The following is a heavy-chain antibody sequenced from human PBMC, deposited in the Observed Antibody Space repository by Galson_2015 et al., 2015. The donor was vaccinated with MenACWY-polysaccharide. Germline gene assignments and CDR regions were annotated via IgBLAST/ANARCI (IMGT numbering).Heavy chain of an antibody. Sequence: SLRLSCAATGFTFNNYAMSWVRQPPGKGLEWVSTISGSGGSTYYADSVKGRFTISRDNSKNTLHLQMNSLRAEDTAVYYCAKRGGGLYSSGVGPENWFDPWGQGTLVTVSS. CDR2: ISGSGGST. CDR3: AKRGGGLYSSGVGPENWFDP. V-gene: IGHV3-23*01. CDR1: GFTFNNYA. D-gene: IGHD6-25*01. J-gene: IGHJ5*02.